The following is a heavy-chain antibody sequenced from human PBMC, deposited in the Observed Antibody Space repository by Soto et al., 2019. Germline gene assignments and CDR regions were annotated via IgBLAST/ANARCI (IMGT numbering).Heavy chain of an antibody. J-gene: IGHJ5*02. CDR1: GYTFRSYS. D-gene: IGHD2-2*01. V-gene: IGHV1-18*01. Sequence: QVQLVQSGAEAKKPGASVKVSCKTSGYTFRSYSISWVRQAPGQGLEWMGWINVYNGNKKYAQNLQGRVTMTTDTSTSTAYMELRSLRSDDTAVYYCARDLAVGWFDPWGQGTLVTVSS. CDR3: ARDLAVGWFDP. CDR2: INVYNGNK.